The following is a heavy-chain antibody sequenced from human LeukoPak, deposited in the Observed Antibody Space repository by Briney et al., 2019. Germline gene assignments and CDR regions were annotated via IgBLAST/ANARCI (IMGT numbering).Heavy chain of an antibody. D-gene: IGHD1-1*01. V-gene: IGHV4-59*01. CDR3: ARSQINSYLYNFYFDY. CDR2: IYYSGST. Sequence: SETLSLTCTVSGGSISSYYWSWIRQPPGKGLEWIGYIYYSGSTNDNPSLKSRVTISVATSKNQSSLQLSSVTAADTAVYYCARSQINSYLYNFYFDYWGQGTLVTVSS. CDR1: GGSISSYY. J-gene: IGHJ4*02.